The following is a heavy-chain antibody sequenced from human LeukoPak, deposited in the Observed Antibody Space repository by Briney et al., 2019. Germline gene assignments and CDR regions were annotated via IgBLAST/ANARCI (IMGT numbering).Heavy chain of an antibody. Sequence: GGSLRLSCAASGFTFSSYWMSWVRQAPGKGLEWVANIKQDGSEKYYVDSVKGRFTISRDNAKNSLYLQMNSLRAEDTAVYYCAKAPYSSGWTYFDYWGQGTLVTVSS. CDR3: AKAPYSSGWTYFDY. J-gene: IGHJ4*02. D-gene: IGHD6-19*01. CDR1: GFTFSSYW. CDR2: IKQDGSEK. V-gene: IGHV3-7*01.